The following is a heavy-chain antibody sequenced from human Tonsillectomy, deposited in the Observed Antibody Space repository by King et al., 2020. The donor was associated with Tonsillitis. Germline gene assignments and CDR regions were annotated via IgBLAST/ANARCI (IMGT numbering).Heavy chain of an antibody. D-gene: IGHD4-17*01. J-gene: IGHJ4*02. CDR2: IYYSGST. CDR1: GGSISSRSNY. CDR3: ARKPTDYGDYYYFDY. V-gene: IGHV4-39*01. Sequence: QLQESGPGLVKPSETLSLTCTVSGGSISSRSNYWGWMRQPPGNGLEWIGSIYYSGSTYYNPPLKSRVTISVDTSKNQFSQKLSSVTAADTAVYYCARKPTDYGDYYYFDYWGQGTLVTVSS.